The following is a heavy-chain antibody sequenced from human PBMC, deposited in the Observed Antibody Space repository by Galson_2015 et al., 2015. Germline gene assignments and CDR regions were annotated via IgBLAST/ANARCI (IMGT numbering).Heavy chain of an antibody. Sequence: SCKASGYAFTSYGISWVRQAPGQGLEWMGWISAYNGNTNYAQKLQGRVTMTTDTSTSTAYMELRSLRSDDAAVYYCARTWASMVRGVIGAFDIWGQGTMVTVSS. D-gene: IGHD3-10*01. CDR2: ISAYNGNT. CDR1: GYAFTSYG. V-gene: IGHV1-18*01. CDR3: ARTWASMVRGVIGAFDI. J-gene: IGHJ3*02.